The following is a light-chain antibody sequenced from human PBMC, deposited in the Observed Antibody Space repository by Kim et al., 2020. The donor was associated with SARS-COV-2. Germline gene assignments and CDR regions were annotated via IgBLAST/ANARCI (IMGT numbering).Light chain of an antibody. Sequence: VSPKERATLSCRASQSISSSLAWYQQTPGQAPRLLIYGTSTRATGIPARFSGSGSGTEFTLTISSLQSEDFAVYYCQQYYNWPPFTFGQGTKLEI. CDR1: QSISSS. J-gene: IGKJ2*01. CDR2: GTS. CDR3: QQYYNWPPFT. V-gene: IGKV3-15*01.